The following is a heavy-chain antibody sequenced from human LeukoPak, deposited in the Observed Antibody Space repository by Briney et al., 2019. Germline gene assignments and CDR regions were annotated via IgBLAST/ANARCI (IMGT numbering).Heavy chain of an antibody. D-gene: IGHD6-19*01. CDR1: GGSFSGYY. Sequence: KPSETLSLTCAVYGGSFSGYYWSWIRQPAGKGLEWIGRIYTSGSTNYNPSLKSRVTMSVDTSKNQFSLKLSSVTAADTAVYYCARGHSSGWYEGLFDYWGQGTLVTVSS. V-gene: IGHV4-59*10. J-gene: IGHJ4*02. CDR2: IYTSGST. CDR3: ARGHSSGWYEGLFDY.